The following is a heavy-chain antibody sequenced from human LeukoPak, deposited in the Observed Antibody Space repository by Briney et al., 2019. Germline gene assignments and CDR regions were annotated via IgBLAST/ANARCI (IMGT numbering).Heavy chain of an antibody. CDR3: AKDQRGDILTGSPFDY. CDR2: ISYDGNNN. Sequence: AGGSLRLSCAASGFTLSRYGMHWVRQAPGRGLEWVALISYDGNNNYYADSVKGRFTISRDNSKNTLYLQMNSLRAEDTAVCFCAKDQRGDILTGSPFDYWGQGTLVTVSS. CDR1: GFTLSRYG. V-gene: IGHV3-30*18. J-gene: IGHJ4*02. D-gene: IGHD3-9*01.